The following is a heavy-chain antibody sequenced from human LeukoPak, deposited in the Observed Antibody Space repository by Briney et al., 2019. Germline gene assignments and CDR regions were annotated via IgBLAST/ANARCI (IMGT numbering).Heavy chain of an antibody. CDR3: ARHGLSIATPGRWFDP. Sequence: SETLSLTCAVYGGSFSGYYWSWIRQPPGKGLEWIGEINHSGSTNYNPSLKSRVAISVDTSKNQFSLKLSSVTAADTAVYYCARHGLSIATPGRWFDPWGQGTLVTVSS. V-gene: IGHV4-34*01. J-gene: IGHJ5*02. D-gene: IGHD6-6*01. CDR1: GGSFSGYY. CDR2: INHSGST.